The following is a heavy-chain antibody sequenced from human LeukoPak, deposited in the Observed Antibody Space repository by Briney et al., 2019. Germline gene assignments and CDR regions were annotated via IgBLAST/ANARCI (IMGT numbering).Heavy chain of an antibody. J-gene: IGHJ4*02. CDR3: ARDRYSVAARPGPFDF. D-gene: IGHD6-6*01. V-gene: IGHV3-21*01. CDR1: GFTFSTYT. Sequence: GGSLRLSCAASGFTFSTYTMNWVRQAPGKGLEWVSSISSSSSYIYYADSVKGRFTISRDNAKNSLYLQMNSLRAEDTAVYSCARDRYSVAARPGPFDFWGQGTLVTVSS. CDR2: ISSSSSYI.